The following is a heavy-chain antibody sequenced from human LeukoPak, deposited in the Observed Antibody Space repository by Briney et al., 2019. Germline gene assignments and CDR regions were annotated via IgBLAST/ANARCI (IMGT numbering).Heavy chain of an antibody. CDR3: AKEEDSSGYYYDY. Sequence: GGSLRLSCAASGFTFSSYAMSWVRQAPGKGLQWVSGTSGSGGSTYYADSVKGRFTISRDNSKNTLNLQMNSLRAEDTAVYYCAKEEDSSGYYYDYWGQGTLVTVSS. CDR1: GFTFSSYA. CDR2: TSGSGGST. V-gene: IGHV3-23*01. J-gene: IGHJ4*02. D-gene: IGHD3-22*01.